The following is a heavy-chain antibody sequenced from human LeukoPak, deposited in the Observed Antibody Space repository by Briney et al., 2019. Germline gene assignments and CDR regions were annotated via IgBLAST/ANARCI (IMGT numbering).Heavy chain of an antibody. V-gene: IGHV3-21*01. CDR2: ISSSSSYI. J-gene: IGHJ4*02. Sequence: KPGGSLRLSCAASGFTFSSYSMNWVRQAPGKGLEWVSSISSSSSYIYYADSVKGRFTISRDNAKNSLYLQMNSLRAEDTAVYYCARFILTGLYFDYWGRGTLVTVSS. CDR1: GFTFSSYS. CDR3: ARFILTGLYFDY. D-gene: IGHD3-9*01.